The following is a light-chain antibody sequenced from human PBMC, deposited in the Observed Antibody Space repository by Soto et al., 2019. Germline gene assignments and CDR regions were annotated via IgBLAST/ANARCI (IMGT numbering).Light chain of an antibody. CDR3: SSYTRSSTLV. J-gene: IGLJ2*01. CDR2: EVS. Sequence: QSVLTQPASVSGSPGQWITISCTGTSSDVGGYNFVSWYQQHPGKAPKLMIYEVSNRPAGVSNRFSGSKSGNTASLTISGLQAEDESDYYCSSYTRSSTLVFGGGTKLTVL. V-gene: IGLV2-14*01. CDR1: SSDVGGYNF.